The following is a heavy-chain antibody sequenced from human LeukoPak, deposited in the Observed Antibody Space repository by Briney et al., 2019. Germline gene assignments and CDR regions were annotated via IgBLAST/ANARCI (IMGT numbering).Heavy chain of an antibody. J-gene: IGHJ4*02. CDR3: ARVSQAGLDYLSSWVAFDY. CDR1: GFTFSSYN. CDR2: ISSSSSYI. V-gene: IGHV3-21*01. Sequence: GGSLRLSCAASGFTFSSYNMNWVRQAPGKGLEWVSSISSSSSYIYYADSVKGRFTISRDNAKASLYLQMNSLRAEDTAVYYCARVSQAGLDYLSSWVAFDYWGQGTLVTVSS. D-gene: IGHD6-13*01.